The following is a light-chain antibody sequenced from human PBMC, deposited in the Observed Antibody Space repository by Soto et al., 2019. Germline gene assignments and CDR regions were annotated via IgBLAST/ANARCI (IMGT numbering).Light chain of an antibody. V-gene: IGLV2-14*03. CDR3: SSYTDSSTYV. J-gene: IGLJ1*01. Sequence: QSALTQPASVSGSPGQSITFSCTGTSSDVGAYNYVSWYQQHPGKAPKLMIYDVSNRPSGISNRFSASKSGNKASLTISGLQSEDEADYYCSSYTDSSTYVFGTGTKLTVL. CDR1: SSDVGAYNY. CDR2: DVS.